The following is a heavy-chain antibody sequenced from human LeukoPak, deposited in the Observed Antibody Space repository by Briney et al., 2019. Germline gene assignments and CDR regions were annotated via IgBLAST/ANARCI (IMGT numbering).Heavy chain of an antibody. J-gene: IGHJ4*02. CDR2: IYYTET. CDR1: GGSVSNYY. CDR3: ARVVGDIVTGYYNDY. D-gene: IGHD3-9*01. Sequence: SETLSLTCTVSGGSVSNYYWSWIRQSPGKGLEWIGYIYYTETSYNPSLKSRVTISADTSKNQFSLKLYSVTAADTALYYCARVVGDIVTGYYNDYWGQGTLVTVSS. V-gene: IGHV4-59*08.